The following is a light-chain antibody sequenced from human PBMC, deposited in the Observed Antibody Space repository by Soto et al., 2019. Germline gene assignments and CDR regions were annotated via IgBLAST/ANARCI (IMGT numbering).Light chain of an antibody. CDR1: QSVSSY. J-gene: IGKJ5*01. CDR3: QQSTKWPPSNT. Sequence: EIVLTQSPATLSLSPGERATLSCRASQSVSSYLAWYQQKPGQAPRLLIYTASNRAAGVPARFSGSGSGTDFTLTVSSLEPEDFAVYYCQQSTKWPPSNTFGQGTRLEIK. CDR2: TAS. V-gene: IGKV3-11*01.